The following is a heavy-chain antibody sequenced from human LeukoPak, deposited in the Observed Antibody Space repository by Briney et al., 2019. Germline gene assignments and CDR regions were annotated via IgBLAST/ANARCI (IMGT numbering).Heavy chain of an antibody. CDR1: EFTFSSYS. J-gene: IGHJ4*02. V-gene: IGHV3-21*01. CDR3: ARNPPSKIVVVPAATDY. D-gene: IGHD2-2*01. Sequence: GGSLRLSCAASEFTFSSYSMNWVRQAPGKGLEWVSSISSSSSYIYYADSVKGRFTISRDNAKNSLYLQMNSLRAEDTAVYYCARNPPSKIVVVPAATDYWGQGTLVTVSS. CDR2: ISSSSSYI.